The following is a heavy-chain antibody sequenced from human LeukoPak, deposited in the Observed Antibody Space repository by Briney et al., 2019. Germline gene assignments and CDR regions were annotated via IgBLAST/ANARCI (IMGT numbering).Heavy chain of an antibody. Sequence: GASVKVSCKASGYTFTSYGISWVRQAPGQGLEWMGWISAYNGNTNYAQKLQGRVTMTTDTSTSTAYMELRSLRSDDTAVYYCARDRGTLWLLGSYYYYMDVWGKGTTVTISS. CDR1: GYTFTSYG. D-gene: IGHD5-18*01. CDR2: ISAYNGNT. J-gene: IGHJ6*03. V-gene: IGHV1-18*01. CDR3: ARDRGTLWLLGSYYYYMDV.